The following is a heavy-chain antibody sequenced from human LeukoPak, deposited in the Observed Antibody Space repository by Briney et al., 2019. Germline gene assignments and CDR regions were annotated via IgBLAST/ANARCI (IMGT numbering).Heavy chain of an antibody. CDR3: AKDSNGSGGYSIFDY. CDR1: GFTFSSYG. CDR2: ISGSGGST. V-gene: IGHV3-23*01. J-gene: IGHJ4*02. D-gene: IGHD3-10*01. Sequence: GGSLRLSCAASGFTFSSYGMSWVRQAPGKGLEWVSGISGSGGSTYYADSVKGRFTISRDNSKNTLYLQMNSLRAEDTAVYYCAKDSNGSGGYSIFDYWGQGTLVTVSS.